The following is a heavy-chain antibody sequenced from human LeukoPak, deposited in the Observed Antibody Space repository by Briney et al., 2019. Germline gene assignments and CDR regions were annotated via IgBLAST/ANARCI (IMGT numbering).Heavy chain of an antibody. CDR3: AREGHCSTTSCALDAIEI. CDR2: ISTTSSFI. Sequence: VGSLRLSCAAFGFTFNSYSMNWVRQAPGKGLEWVSYISTTSSFIYYADSMKGRFTISRDNAKNSLSLQMNSLRAEDTAVYYCAREGHCSTTSCALDAIEIWGQGTLVAVSS. CDR1: GFTFNSYS. J-gene: IGHJ3*02. V-gene: IGHV3-21*01. D-gene: IGHD2-2*01.